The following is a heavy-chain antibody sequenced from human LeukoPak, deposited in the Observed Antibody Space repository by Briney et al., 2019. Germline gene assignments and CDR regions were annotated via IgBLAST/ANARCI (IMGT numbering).Heavy chain of an antibody. CDR3: AREYSSSAGPDF. CDR2: KYYRSKWFN. CDR1: GDSVPINCAP. D-gene: IGHD6-13*01. V-gene: IGHV6-1*01. J-gene: IGHJ4*02. Sequence: SHTLSLTCAISGDSVPINCAPWTWIRQSPSRGLEWLGRKYYRSKWFNDYAESVKSRISINPDTSKNQFSLQLNSVTPEDTAVYYCAREYSSSAGPDFWGPGTLVTVSS.